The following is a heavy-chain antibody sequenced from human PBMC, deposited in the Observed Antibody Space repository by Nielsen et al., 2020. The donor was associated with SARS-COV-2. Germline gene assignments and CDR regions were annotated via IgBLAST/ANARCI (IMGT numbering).Heavy chain of an antibody. J-gene: IGHJ6*02. D-gene: IGHD7-27*01. Sequence: ASVKVSCKASGYTFTSYYMHWVRQAPGQGLEWMGIINPSGGSTSYAQKFQGRVTMTRDTSTSTVYMELSSLRAEDTAVYYCARSLTLIGGYYGMDVWGQGTTVTVSS. CDR2: INPSGGST. CDR1: GYTFTSYY. V-gene: IGHV1-46*01. CDR3: ARSLTLIGGYYGMDV.